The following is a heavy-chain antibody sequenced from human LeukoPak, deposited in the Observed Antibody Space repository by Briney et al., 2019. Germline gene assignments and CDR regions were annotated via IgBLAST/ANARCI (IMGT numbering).Heavy chain of an antibody. CDR3: ARSIIRITMVRGVKLQWFDP. D-gene: IGHD3-10*01. CDR1: GYTFTGYY. CDR2: INPNSGGT. J-gene: IGHJ5*02. V-gene: IGHV1-2*02. Sequence: ASVKVSCKASGYTFTGYYMHWVRQAPGQGLEWMGWINPNSGGTNYAQKFQGRVTMTRDTSISTAYMELSGLRSDDTAVYYCARSIIRITMVRGVKLQWFDPWGQGTLVTVSS.